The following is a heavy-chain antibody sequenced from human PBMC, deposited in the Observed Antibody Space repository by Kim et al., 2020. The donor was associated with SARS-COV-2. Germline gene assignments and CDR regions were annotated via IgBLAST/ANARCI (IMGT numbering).Heavy chain of an antibody. V-gene: IGHV3-30*04. CDR1: GFTFSSYA. Sequence: GGSLRLSCAASGFTFSSYAMHWVRQAPGKGLEWVAVISYDGSNKYYADSVKGRFTISRDNSKNTLYLQMNSLRAEDTAVYYCARGLLGGQQRGYFDYWG. D-gene: IGHD6-13*01. CDR2: ISYDGSNK. J-gene: IGHJ4*01. CDR3: ARGLLGGQQRGYFDY.